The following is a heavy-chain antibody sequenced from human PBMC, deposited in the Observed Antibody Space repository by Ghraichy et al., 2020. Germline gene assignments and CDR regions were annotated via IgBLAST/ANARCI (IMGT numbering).Heavy chain of an antibody. CDR2: ISSSGGNT. D-gene: IGHD5-24*01. Sequence: GGSLRLSCAASGFTFSNYAMSWVRQAPGKGLEWVSAISSSGGNTYHADSVKGRFTISRDNSRNTLYLQMNSLRAEDTAVYYCAKGGRWLQFGFDYWGQGTLVTVSS. CDR3: AKGGRWLQFGFDY. V-gene: IGHV3-23*01. J-gene: IGHJ4*02. CDR1: GFTFSNYA.